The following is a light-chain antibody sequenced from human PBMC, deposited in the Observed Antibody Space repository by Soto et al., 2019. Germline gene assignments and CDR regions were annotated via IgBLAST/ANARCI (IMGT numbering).Light chain of an antibody. J-gene: IGKJ5*01. Sequence: EIVMTQSPDTLSVSPGERATLSCRASQSVSSKLAWYQQKPGQVPRLLIYGASTRATGIPARFSGSGSGTEFTLTISSLQSEDFAVYYWQQYSNWPPITFGQGTRLEIK. CDR3: QQYSNWPPIT. CDR1: QSVSSK. CDR2: GAS. V-gene: IGKV3-15*01.